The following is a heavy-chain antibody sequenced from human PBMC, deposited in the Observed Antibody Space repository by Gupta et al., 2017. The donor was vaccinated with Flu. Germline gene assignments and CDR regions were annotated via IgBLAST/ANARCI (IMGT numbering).Heavy chain of an antibody. CDR3: ARTLGYCDEARCPGMGV. J-gene: IGHJ6*02. CDR2: IDPNNGAT. V-gene: IGHV1-2*02. CDR1: DNIFVYY. Sequence: QVQLVQSGAEAMKPGASVTVSCKVSDNIFVYYIPWVRQAPGQGLEWMGWIDPNNGATFYAERYEGRVTMTRDTSSTTAYMELSGLRSDDTAVYYCARTLGYCDEARCPGMGVWGQGTTVTVSS. D-gene: IGHD2-15*01.